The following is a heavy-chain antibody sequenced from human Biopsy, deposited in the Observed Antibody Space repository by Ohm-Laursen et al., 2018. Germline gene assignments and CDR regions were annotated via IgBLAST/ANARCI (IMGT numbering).Heavy chain of an antibody. V-gene: IGHV1-8*01. Sequence: ASVKVSCKASGYTFTSYDITWVRQASGQGPEWIGGLNPVSGNSNFGQKFRGRVTVISDTSISTAYMELSGLTSDDTATYYCGRAVRNQLLTDPWGQGTLVTVTS. CDR3: GRAVRNQLLTDP. CDR1: GYTFTSYD. CDR2: LNPVSGNS. J-gene: IGHJ5*02. D-gene: IGHD1-7*01.